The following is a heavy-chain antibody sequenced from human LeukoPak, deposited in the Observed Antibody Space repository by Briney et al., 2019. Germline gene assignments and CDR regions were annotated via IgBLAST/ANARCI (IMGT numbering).Heavy chain of an antibody. CDR2: IYYSGST. J-gene: IGHJ4*02. Sequence: SETLSLTCTVSGGSISSYYWSWIRQPPGKGLEWIGYIYYSGSTNYNPSLKSRVTISVDTSKNQFSLKLSSVTAADTAVYYCARVRCSSTSCYTEYYFDYWGQGTLVTVSS. V-gene: IGHV4-59*01. CDR1: GGSISSYY. D-gene: IGHD2-2*02. CDR3: ARVRCSSTSCYTEYYFDY.